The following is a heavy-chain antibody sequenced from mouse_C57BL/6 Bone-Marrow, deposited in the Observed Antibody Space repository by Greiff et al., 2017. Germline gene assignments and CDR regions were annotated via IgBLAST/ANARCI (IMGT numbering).Heavy chain of an antibody. V-gene: IGHV1-82*01. Sequence: VQLQQSGPELVKPGASVKISCKASGYAFSSSWMNWVKQRPGKGLEWIGRIYPGDGDTNYNGKFKGKATLTADKSSSTAYMQLSSLTSEDSAVYFCALGVFITFDYWGQGTTLTVSS. D-gene: IGHD1-1*01. J-gene: IGHJ2*01. CDR3: ALGVFITFDY. CDR1: GYAFSSSW. CDR2: IYPGDGDT.